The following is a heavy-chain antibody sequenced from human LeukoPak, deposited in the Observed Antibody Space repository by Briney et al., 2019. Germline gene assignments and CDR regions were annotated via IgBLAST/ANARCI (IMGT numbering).Heavy chain of an antibody. J-gene: IGHJ4*02. D-gene: IGHD3-16*02. CDR3: ARGFITFGGVIADY. Sequence: PGGSLRLSCAASGFTFSTYWMHWVRQAPGKGLLWVSRINSDGSSTSYADSVKGRFTISRDNAKNTLYLQMNSLRVEDTAVYYCARGFITFGGVIADYWGQGTLVTVSS. V-gene: IGHV3-74*01. CDR1: GFTFSTYW. CDR2: INSDGSST.